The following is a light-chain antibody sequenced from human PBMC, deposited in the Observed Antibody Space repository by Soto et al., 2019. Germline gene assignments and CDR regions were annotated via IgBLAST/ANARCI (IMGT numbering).Light chain of an antibody. CDR2: EVS. V-gene: IGLV2-8*01. CDR1: SSDVGGSNY. Sequence: QSALTQPPSASGSPGQSVTLSCTGTSSDVGGSNYVSWYQQHPGKAPKLVIYEVSNRPSGVPDRFSGSQSGDTASLTVSGLQAEDEADYYCSSYAGTNHLVFGGGTKLTVL. J-gene: IGLJ2*01. CDR3: SSYAGTNHLV.